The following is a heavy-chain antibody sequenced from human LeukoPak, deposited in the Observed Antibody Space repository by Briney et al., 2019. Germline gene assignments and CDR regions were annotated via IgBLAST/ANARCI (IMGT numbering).Heavy chain of an antibody. CDR3: ATSGYSYGYPFDY. D-gene: IGHD5-18*01. J-gene: IGHJ4*02. Sequence: SVKVSCKASGGTFSSYTINWVRQAPGQGLEWMGRIIPILGIANYAQKFQGRVTITADKSTSTAYMELSSLRSEDTAVYYCATSGYSYGYPFDYWGQGTLVTVSS. CDR1: GGTFSSYT. CDR2: IIPILGIA. V-gene: IGHV1-69*02.